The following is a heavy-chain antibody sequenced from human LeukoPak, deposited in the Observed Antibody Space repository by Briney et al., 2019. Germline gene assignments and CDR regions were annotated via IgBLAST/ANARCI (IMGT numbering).Heavy chain of an antibody. CDR2: ISSGSDYT. J-gene: IGHJ2*01. CDR3: AKIGVIGNWYYDV. V-gene: IGHV3-23*01. Sequence: GGSLRLSCAASGFSFSSHGMSWVRQAPWKGPEWVSSISSGSDYTFYADSVKGRFTISRDNSKDTLYLQMNSLRAGDTAIYHCAKIGVIGNWYYDVWGRGTLVTVSS. D-gene: IGHD3-10*01. CDR1: GFSFSSHG.